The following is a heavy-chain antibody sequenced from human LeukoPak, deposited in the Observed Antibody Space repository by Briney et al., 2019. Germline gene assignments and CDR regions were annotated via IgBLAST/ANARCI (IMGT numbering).Heavy chain of an antibody. V-gene: IGHV3-21*01. D-gene: IGHD1-26*01. J-gene: IGHJ4*02. Sequence: GGSLRLSCAASGFTFSDYSMNWVRQAPGKGLEWVSSISRTSGYIYYADSVRGRFTISRDNAKSSLYLQMNSLRAEDTAVYYCASEQSGNYYRPFDSWGQGTLVTVSS. CDR1: GFTFSDYS. CDR3: ASEQSGNYYRPFDS. CDR2: ISRTSGYI.